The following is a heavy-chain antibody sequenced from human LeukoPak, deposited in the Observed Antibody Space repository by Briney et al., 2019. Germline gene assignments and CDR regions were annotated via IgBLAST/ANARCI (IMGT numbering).Heavy chain of an antibody. D-gene: IGHD2-21*01. Sequence: ASVKVSCKASGYTFTSYYMHWVRQAPGQGLEWMGIINPSGGSTSYAQKFQGRVTMTRDTSTSTVYMELSSLRSEGTAVYYCARVGGLYCGGDCYDYWGQGTLVTVSS. CDR3: ARVGGLYCGGDCYDY. J-gene: IGHJ4*02. CDR1: GYTFTSYY. V-gene: IGHV1-46*03. CDR2: INPSGGST.